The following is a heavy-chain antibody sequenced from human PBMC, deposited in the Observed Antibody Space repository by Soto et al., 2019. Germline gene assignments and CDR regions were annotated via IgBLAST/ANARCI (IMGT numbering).Heavy chain of an antibody. D-gene: IGHD6-13*01. CDR2: IYHSGST. Sequence: SETLSLTCAVSGGSISSSNWWSWVRQPPGKGLEWIGEIYHSGSTNYNPSLKSRVTISVDKSKNQFSLKLSSVTAADTAVYYCARNPSIAAAGSAYGMDVWGQGTTVTVS. CDR1: GGSISSSNW. CDR3: ARNPSIAAAGSAYGMDV. J-gene: IGHJ6*02. V-gene: IGHV4-4*02.